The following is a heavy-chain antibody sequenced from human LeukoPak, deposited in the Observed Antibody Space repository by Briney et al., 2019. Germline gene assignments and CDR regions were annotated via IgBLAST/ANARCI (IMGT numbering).Heavy chain of an antibody. CDR1: GGSISSSSYY. CDR2: IYYSGST. D-gene: IGHD3-3*01. V-gene: IGHV4-39*01. Sequence: KASETLSLTCTVSGGSISSSSYYWGWIRQPPGKGLEWIGSIYYSGSTYYNPSLKSRVTISVDTSKNQFSLKLSSVTAADTAVYYCLAVIIQDVDYWGQGTLVTVSS. J-gene: IGHJ4*02. CDR3: LAVIIQDVDY.